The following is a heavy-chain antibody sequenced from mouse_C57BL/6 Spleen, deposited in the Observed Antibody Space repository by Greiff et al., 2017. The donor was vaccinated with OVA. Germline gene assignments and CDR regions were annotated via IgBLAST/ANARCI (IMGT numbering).Heavy chain of an antibody. CDR1: GFNIKDDY. Sequence: VQLQQSGAELVRPGASVKLSCTASGFNIKDDYMHWVKQRPEQGLEWIGWIDPENGDTEYASKFQGKATITADTSSNTAYLQLSSLTSEDTAVYYCTTDVDGFDVWGTGTTVTVSS. V-gene: IGHV14-4*01. CDR3: TTDVDGFDV. J-gene: IGHJ1*03. CDR2: IDPENGDT.